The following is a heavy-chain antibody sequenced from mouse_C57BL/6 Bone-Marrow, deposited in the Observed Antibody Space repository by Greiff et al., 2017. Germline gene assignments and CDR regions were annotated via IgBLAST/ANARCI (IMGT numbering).Heavy chain of an antibody. J-gene: IGHJ3*01. CDR2: INPNYGTT. CDR1: GYSFTDYN. V-gene: IGHV1-39*01. D-gene: IGHD1-1*01. Sequence: VQLQQSGPELVKPGASVKISCKASGYSFTDYNMNWVKQSNGKSLEWIGVINPNYGTTSYNQKFKGKATLTVDQSSSTAYMQLNSLTSEDSAVYYWGIDTTVVAEGFAYWGQGTLVTVSA. CDR3: GIDTTVVAEGFAY.